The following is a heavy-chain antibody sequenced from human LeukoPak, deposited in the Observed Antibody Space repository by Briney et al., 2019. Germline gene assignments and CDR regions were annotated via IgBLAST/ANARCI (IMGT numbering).Heavy chain of an antibody. CDR2: IYYSGST. CDR1: GGSISSGGYY. D-gene: IGHD3-10*01. V-gene: IGHV4-31*03. CDR3: ATGDLWFGELLSPPYYFDY. J-gene: IGHJ4*02. Sequence: PSQTLSLTCTVSGGSISSGGYYWSWLRQHPGKGLEWIGYIYYSGSTYYNPSLKSRVTISVDTSKNQFSLKLSSVTAADTAVYYCATGDLWFGELLSPPYYFDYWGQGTLVTVSS.